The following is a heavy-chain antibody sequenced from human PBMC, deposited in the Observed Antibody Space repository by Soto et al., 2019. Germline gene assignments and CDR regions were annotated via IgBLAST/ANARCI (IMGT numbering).Heavy chain of an antibody. CDR1: EDTFRNYA. J-gene: IGHJ2*01. D-gene: IGHD3-22*01. Sequence: QVELVQSGAEVKKPGSSVKVSCQASEDTFRNYAISWVRQAPGQGLEWMGGIIPIFGTANYAQRFQGRVTIPADTTANTVYLELSSLRSEDTGVYYCASTKYDSSAYYYWYLGLWGRGTLVPVSS. V-gene: IGHV1-69*06. CDR2: IIPIFGTA. CDR3: ASTKYDSSAYYYWYLGL.